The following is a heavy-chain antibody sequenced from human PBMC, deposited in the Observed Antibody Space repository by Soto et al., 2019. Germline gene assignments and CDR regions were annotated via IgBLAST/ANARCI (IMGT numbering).Heavy chain of an antibody. D-gene: IGHD4-17*01. CDR3: ATTVTTPYYYYGMDV. Sequence: EVQLLESGGGLVQPGVSLRLSCAASGFTFSSYAMSWVRQAPGKGLEWVSAISGSGGSTYYADSVKGRFTISRDNSKNTLYLQMNSLRAEDTAVYYCATTVTTPYYYYGMDVWCQGTTVTVSS. J-gene: IGHJ6*02. CDR2: ISGSGGST. CDR1: GFTFSSYA. V-gene: IGHV3-23*01.